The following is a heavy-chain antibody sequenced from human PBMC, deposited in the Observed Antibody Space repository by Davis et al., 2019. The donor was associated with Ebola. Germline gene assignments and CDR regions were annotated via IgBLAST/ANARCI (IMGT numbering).Heavy chain of an antibody. Sequence: SETLSLTCTVSGGSISSGGYYWSWIRQHPGKGLEWIGFIYYSGSTYSNPSLKGRVIISVDTSKNQFSLKLSSVTAADTAVYYCARVYGSGTYVLTYFDYWGQGTLVTVSS. D-gene: IGHD3-10*01. CDR2: IYYSGST. J-gene: IGHJ4*02. CDR1: GGSISSGGYY. V-gene: IGHV4-31*03. CDR3: ARVYGSGTYVLTYFDY.